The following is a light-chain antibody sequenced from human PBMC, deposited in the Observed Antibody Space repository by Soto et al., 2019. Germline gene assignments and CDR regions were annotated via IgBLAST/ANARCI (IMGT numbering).Light chain of an antibody. J-gene: IGKJ5*01. CDR2: GAP. CDR1: QSVSSN. CDR3: QQYNNWPPLT. Sequence: EIVMTQSPATLSVSPGERATLSCRASQSVSSNLAWYRQKPGQAPRLLIYGAPTRATGIPARFSGSGSGTEFTLTISSLQSEDFAVYYCQQYNNWPPLTFGQGTRLEIK. V-gene: IGKV3-15*01.